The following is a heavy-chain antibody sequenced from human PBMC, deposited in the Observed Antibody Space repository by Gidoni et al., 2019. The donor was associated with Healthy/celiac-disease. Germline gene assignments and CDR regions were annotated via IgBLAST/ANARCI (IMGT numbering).Heavy chain of an antibody. CDR3: ARVVHDYGDWPLALDY. CDR2: IYYSGST. CDR1: GGSLSSYY. J-gene: IGHJ4*02. V-gene: IGHV4-59*01. D-gene: IGHD4-17*01. Sequence: QVQLQESGPGLVKPSETLSLTCTVSGGSLSSYYWSWLRQPPGKGLEWIGYIYYSGSTNYNPSLKSRVTISVDTSKNQFSLKLSSVTAADTAVYYCARVVHDYGDWPLALDYWGQGTLVTVSS.